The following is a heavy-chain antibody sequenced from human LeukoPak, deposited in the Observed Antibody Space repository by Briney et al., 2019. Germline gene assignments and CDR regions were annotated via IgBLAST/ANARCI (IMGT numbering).Heavy chain of an antibody. J-gene: IGHJ4*02. CDR3: AKGRSGWYEGLDY. CDR2: ISHGGDSA. D-gene: IGHD6-19*01. V-gene: IGHV3-23*01. CDR1: GFTFSTYA. Sequence: GGSLRLSCTASGFTFSTYAMTWVRQAPGKGLEWVSVISHGGDSAWYADSVKGRFTISRDNSKSTLFLQVNSLRVDDTAIYYCAKGRSGWYEGLDYWGQGILVTVSS.